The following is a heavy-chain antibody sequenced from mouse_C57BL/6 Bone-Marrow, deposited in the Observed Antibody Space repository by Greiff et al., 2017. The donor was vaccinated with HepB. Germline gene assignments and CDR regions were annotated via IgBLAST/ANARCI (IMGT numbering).Heavy chain of an antibody. V-gene: IGHV5-6*02. CDR1: GFTFSSYG. Sequence: EVKLVESGGDLVKPGGSLTLSCAASGFTFSSYGMSWVRQTPDKRLEWVATISSGGSYTYYPDSVKGRFTISRDNAKNTLYLQMSSLKSEDTAMYYCARQNGYPYYYAMDYWGQETSVTVSS. CDR3: ARQNGYPYYYAMDY. D-gene: IGHD2-2*01. CDR2: ISSGGSYT. J-gene: IGHJ4*01.